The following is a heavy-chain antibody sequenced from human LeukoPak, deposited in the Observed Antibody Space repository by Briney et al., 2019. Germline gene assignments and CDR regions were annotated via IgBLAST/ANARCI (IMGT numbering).Heavy chain of an antibody. CDR3: ASDSSLGYYYYYMDV. CDR1: GFTVSSNY. J-gene: IGHJ6*03. CDR2: IYSGGST. Sequence: GGSLRLSCVASGFTVSSNYKSWVRQAPGKGLEWVSVIYSGGSTYYADSVKGRFTISRDNAKNSLYLQMNSLRAEDTAVYYCASDSSLGYYYYYMDVWGKGTTVTVSS. V-gene: IGHV3-66*01. D-gene: IGHD6-13*01.